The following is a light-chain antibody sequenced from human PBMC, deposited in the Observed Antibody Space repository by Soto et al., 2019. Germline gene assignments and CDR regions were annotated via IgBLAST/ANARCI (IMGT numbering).Light chain of an antibody. J-gene: IGLJ2*01. CDR3: CSYAGSYTFEV. V-gene: IGLV2-11*01. CDR1: SSDVGGYNY. CDR2: DVS. Sequence: QSVLTQPRSVSGSPGQSVTISCTGTSSDVGGYNYVSWYQQHPGKAPKLMIYDVSKRPSGVPDRFSGSKSGNTASLTISWLQAEDEADYYCCSYAGSYTFEVFGGGTKLTVL.